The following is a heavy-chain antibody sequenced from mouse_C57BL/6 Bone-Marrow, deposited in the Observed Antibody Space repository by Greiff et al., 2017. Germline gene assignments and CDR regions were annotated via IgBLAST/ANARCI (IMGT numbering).Heavy chain of an antibody. CDR1: GYAFTNYL. J-gene: IGHJ3*01. Sequence: VQLQQPGAELVRPGTSVKVSCKASGYAFTNYLIEWVKQRPGQGLEWIGVINPGSGGTNYNEKFKGKATLTADKSSSTASMQLSSLTSEDAAVYFCARGGLTYPWFAYWGQGTLVTVSA. D-gene: IGHD3-1*01. CDR3: ARGGLTYPWFAY. CDR2: INPGSGGT. V-gene: IGHV1-54*01.